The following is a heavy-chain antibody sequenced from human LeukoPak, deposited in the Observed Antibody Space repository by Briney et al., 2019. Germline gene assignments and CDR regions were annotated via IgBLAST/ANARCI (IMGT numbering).Heavy chain of an antibody. CDR2: ISGSGYST. CDR3: ATDSSSWNIFDN. CDR1: GFTFTTYT. Sequence: GGSLRLSCAASGFTFTTYTMTWVRQAPGGGLNWISSISGSGYSTFYSESVKGRFSISRDNSKNSVYLQMTNLTAGDTAVYFCATDSSSWNIFDNWGQGTLVTVSS. D-gene: IGHD2-15*01. V-gene: IGHV3-23*01. J-gene: IGHJ4*02.